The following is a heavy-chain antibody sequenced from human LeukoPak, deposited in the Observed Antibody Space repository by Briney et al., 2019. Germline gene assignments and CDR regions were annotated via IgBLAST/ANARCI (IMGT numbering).Heavy chain of an antibody. J-gene: IGHJ3*02. CDR2: IYARGTT. Sequence: SETLSLTYTVSGGSIRGYYWSCIRQPPGRGLEGIGYIYARGTTSYNPSRKRRVTISVGPSKNQIALRLSSVTAADTAVYYCARPFDSGWYGAFNIWGQGTMVTVSS. D-gene: IGHD6-19*01. V-gene: IGHV4-4*09. CDR3: ARPFDSGWYGAFNI. CDR1: GGSIRGYY.